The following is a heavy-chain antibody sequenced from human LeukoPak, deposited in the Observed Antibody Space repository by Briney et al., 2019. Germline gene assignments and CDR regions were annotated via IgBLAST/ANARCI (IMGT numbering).Heavy chain of an antibody. CDR3: ARDQLPNQVGAAGY. CDR2: INAGNGNT. Sequence: ASVKVSCKASGYTFTSYAKHWVRQAPGQRLEWMGWINAGNGNTKYSQKFQGRVTITRDTSASTAYMELSSLRSEDTAVYYCARDQLPNQVGAAGYWGQGTLVTVSS. D-gene: IGHD1-26*01. V-gene: IGHV1-3*01. CDR1: GYTFTSYA. J-gene: IGHJ4*02.